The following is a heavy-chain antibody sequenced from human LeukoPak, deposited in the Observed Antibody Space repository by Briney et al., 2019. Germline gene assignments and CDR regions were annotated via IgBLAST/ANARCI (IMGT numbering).Heavy chain of an antibody. D-gene: IGHD1-26*01. CDR3: ARGMYSGSYIRYEY. CDR2: INPNSGAT. J-gene: IGHJ4*02. V-gene: IGHV1-2*02. Sequence: EASVKVSCKASGYTLTEYYLHWVRQAPGQGLQWMGWINPNSGATHYAQNFQGRVTMTRDTSISTAYMELRSLSSDDTAVYYCARGMYSGSYIRYEYWGQGTLVTVSS. CDR1: GYTLTEYY.